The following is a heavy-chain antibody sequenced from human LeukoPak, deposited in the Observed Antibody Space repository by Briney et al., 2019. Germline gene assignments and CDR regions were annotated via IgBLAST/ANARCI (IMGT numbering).Heavy chain of an antibody. CDR1: GGSISSYY. V-gene: IGHV4-59*08. CDR3: ARRGGYGGNSWYFDL. J-gene: IGHJ2*01. Sequence: PSETLSLTCTVSGGSISSYYWSWIRQPPGKGLEWIGYIYYSGSTNCNPSLKSRVTISVDTSKNQFSLKLRSVTAADTAVYYCARRGGYGGNSWYFDLWGRGTLVTVSS. CDR2: IYYSGST. D-gene: IGHD4-23*01.